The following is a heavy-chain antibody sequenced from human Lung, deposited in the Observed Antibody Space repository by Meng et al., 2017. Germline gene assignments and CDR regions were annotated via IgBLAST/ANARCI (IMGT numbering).Heavy chain of an antibody. J-gene: IGHJ2*01. V-gene: IGHV3-30*01. CDR3: ARDKPPNDV. Sequence: VVRGGSGGGVVQPGGSLRLSCAASGFTFNTYAMHWVRQAPGKGLEWVSLMSFDGAQIYYSDSVRGRFTISRDNSKNTLYLQMNSLRAEDTAVYYCARDKPPNDVWGRGTLVTASS. CDR1: GFTFNTYA. CDR2: MSFDGAQI.